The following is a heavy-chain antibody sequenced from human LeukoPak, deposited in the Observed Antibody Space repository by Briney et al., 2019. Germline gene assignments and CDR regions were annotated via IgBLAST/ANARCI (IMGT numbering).Heavy chain of an antibody. Sequence: GGSLRLSCAASGFTFDDYGMSWVRQAPGKGLEWVSRINSDGSSTDYADSVKGRFTISRDNAKNSLYLQMTSLRAEDTAVYYCANSRYDSSGYYGIIGYWGQGTLVSVSS. V-gene: IGHV3-20*04. CDR3: ANSRYDSSGYYGIIGY. CDR1: GFTFDDYG. J-gene: IGHJ4*02. D-gene: IGHD3-22*01. CDR2: INSDGSST.